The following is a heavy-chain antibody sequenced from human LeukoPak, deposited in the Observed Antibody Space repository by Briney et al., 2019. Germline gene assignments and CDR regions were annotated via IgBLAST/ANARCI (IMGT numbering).Heavy chain of an antibody. CDR3: ARGKGGSGYSIDY. J-gene: IGHJ4*02. CDR2: INTDGRST. V-gene: IGHV3-74*01. D-gene: IGHD3-3*01. Sequence: GGSVRLSCAASGFTFRSNWMHWVRQVPGKGLVWVSRINTDGRSTGYADSVKGRFTISRDNAENTLYLQMNSLRAEDTAIYYCARGKGGSGYSIDYWGQGTLVTVSS. CDR1: GFTFRSNW.